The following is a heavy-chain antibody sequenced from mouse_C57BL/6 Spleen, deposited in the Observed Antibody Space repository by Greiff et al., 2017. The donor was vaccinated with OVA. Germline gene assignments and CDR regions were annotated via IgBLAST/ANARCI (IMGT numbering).Heavy chain of an antibody. CDR2: ISSGGSYT. CDR1: GFTFSSYG. J-gene: IGHJ1*03. CDR3: ARQEITTVVATNWYFDV. V-gene: IGHV5-6*01. Sequence: EVMLVESGGDLVKPGGSLKLSCAASGFTFSSYGMSWVRQTPDKRLEWVATISSGGSYTYYPDSVKGRFTISRDNAKNTLYLQMSSLKSEDTAMYYCARQEITTVVATNWYFDVWGTGTTVTVSS. D-gene: IGHD1-1*01.